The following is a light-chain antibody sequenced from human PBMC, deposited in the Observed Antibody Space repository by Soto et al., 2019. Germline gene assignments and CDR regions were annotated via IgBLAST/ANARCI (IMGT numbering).Light chain of an antibody. CDR1: QSISTW. CDR3: QQYDSYSWT. V-gene: IGKV1-5*01. CDR2: DAS. Sequence: DIQMTQSPSTLSASVGDTVTITCRASQSISTWLAWYQQKPGKAPKVLIYDASRLESGVPSRFSGSGSGTEIPLTISSREPDDFGTYYCQQYDSYSWTFGQGTKVEI. J-gene: IGKJ1*01.